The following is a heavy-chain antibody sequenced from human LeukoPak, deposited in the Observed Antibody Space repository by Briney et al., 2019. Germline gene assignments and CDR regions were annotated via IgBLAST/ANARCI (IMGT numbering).Heavy chain of an antibody. CDR3: ARLLTAAGDYAMDV. V-gene: IGHV1-2*02. Sequence: ASVKVSCKASGYTFTGYYMHWVRQAPGQGLEWMGWINPNSGGTNYAQKFQGRVTMTRDTSISTAYMELSRLRSDDTAVYYCARLLTAAGDYAMDVWGQGTTVTVSS. CDR1: GYTFTGYY. J-gene: IGHJ6*02. D-gene: IGHD6-25*01. CDR2: INPNSGGT.